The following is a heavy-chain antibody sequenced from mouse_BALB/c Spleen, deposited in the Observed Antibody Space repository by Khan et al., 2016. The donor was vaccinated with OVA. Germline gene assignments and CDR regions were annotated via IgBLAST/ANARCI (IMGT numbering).Heavy chain of an antibody. V-gene: IGHV3-8*02. Sequence: EVQLQESGPSLVKPSQTLSLTCSVTGDSITSGYWSWIRKFPGNKLEYMGYMIYTGYTDYNPSLKSRLATTRHTSKTQSSFLLNTETTEDTATYYCARSTYRYAFDYWGQGTLVTVSA. CDR1: GDSITSGY. CDR3: ARSTYRYAFDY. CDR2: MIYTGYT. J-gene: IGHJ3*01. D-gene: IGHD2-14*01.